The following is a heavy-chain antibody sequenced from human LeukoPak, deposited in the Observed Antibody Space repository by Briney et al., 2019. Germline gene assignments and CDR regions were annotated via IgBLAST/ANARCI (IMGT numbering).Heavy chain of an antibody. CDR3: ARAPTVLVGYCSSSSCQADY. V-gene: IGHV3-23*01. J-gene: IGHJ4*02. D-gene: IGHD2-2*01. CDR1: GFTFSGYA. Sequence: GGSLRLSCAASGFTFSGYAMSWVRQAPGKGLEWVSAISGSGGSTYYADSVKGRFTISRDNSKNTLYLQMNSLRVEDTAVYYCARAPTVLVGYCSSSSCQADYWGQGTLVTVSS. CDR2: ISGSGGST.